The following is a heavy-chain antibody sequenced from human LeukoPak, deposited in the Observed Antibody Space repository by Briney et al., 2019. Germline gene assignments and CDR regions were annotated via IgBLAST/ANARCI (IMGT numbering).Heavy chain of an antibody. D-gene: IGHD3-22*01. Sequence: GGSLRLSCAASGFTVSSNYMSWVRQAPGKGLEWVSVIYSGGSTYYADSVKGRFTISRDNAKNSLYLQMNSLRAEDTAVYYCARLSYDSSGCFDYWGQGTLVTVSS. CDR2: IYSGGST. J-gene: IGHJ4*02. CDR3: ARLSYDSSGCFDY. V-gene: IGHV3-53*01. CDR1: GFTVSSNY.